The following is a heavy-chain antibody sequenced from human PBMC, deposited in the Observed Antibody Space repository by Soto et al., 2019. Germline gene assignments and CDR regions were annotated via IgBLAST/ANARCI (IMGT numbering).Heavy chain of an antibody. Sequence: PGGSLRLSCAASGFTFSSYAMHWVRQAPGKGLEWVAVISYDGSNKYYADSVKGRFTISRDNSKNTLYLQMNSLRAEDTAVYYCAREVCSSTSCSRSTPGGMDVWGQGTRVTVSS. D-gene: IGHD2-2*01. J-gene: IGHJ6*02. CDR1: GFTFSSYA. V-gene: IGHV3-30-3*01. CDR2: ISYDGSNK. CDR3: AREVCSSTSCSRSTPGGMDV.